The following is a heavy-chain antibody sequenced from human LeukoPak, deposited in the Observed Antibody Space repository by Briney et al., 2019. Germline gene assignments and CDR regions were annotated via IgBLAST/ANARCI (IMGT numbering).Heavy chain of an antibody. D-gene: IGHD2-21*01. V-gene: IGHV3-48*01. J-gene: IGHJ6*03. CDR3: ARGPLIAYYYYMDV. CDR2: ISSSSSTI. CDR1: GFTFSSYS. Sequence: PGGSLRLSCAASGFTFSSYSMNWVRQAPGKGLEWVSYISSSSSTIYYADSVKGRFTISRDNAKNSLYLQMNSLRAEDTAVYYCARGPLIAYYYYMDVWGKGTTVTVSS.